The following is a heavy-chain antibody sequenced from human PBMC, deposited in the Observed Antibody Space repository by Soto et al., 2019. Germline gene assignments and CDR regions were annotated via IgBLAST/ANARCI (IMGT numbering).Heavy chain of an antibody. V-gene: IGHV4-39*01. D-gene: IGHD2-21*01. CDR2: IYYSGST. J-gene: IGHJ6*02. Sequence: PSETLSLTCTVSGGSISSGGYYWSWIRQHPGKGLEWIGYIYYSGSTYYTPSLKSRVTISVDTSKNQFSLKLSSVTAADTAVYYCAGIGDPPIYYYYYYGMDVWGQGTTVTVSS. CDR1: GGSISSGGYY. CDR3: AGIGDPPIYYYYYYGMDV.